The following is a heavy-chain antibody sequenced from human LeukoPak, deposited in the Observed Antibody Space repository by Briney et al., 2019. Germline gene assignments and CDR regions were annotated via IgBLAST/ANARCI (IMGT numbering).Heavy chain of an antibody. D-gene: IGHD6-19*01. CDR2: IYYSGST. V-gene: IGHV4-31*03. Sequence: PSETLSLTCTVSGGSISSGGYYWSWIRQHPGKGLEWIGYIYYSGSTYYNPSLKSRVTISVDTSKNQFSLKLSSVTAADTAVYSCARLVDSSGWYAFDYWGQGTLVTVSS. CDR1: GGSISSGGYY. J-gene: IGHJ4*02. CDR3: ARLVDSSGWYAFDY.